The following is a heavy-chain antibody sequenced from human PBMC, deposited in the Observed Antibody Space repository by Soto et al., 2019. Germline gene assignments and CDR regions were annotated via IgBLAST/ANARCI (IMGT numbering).Heavy chain of an antibody. J-gene: IGHJ4*02. CDR2: TSSDGGNK. CDR3: ERDYDNSGYYYQVFDY. D-gene: IGHD3-22*01. CDR1: GFTFSSYA. V-gene: IGHV3-30*14. Sequence: QVQLVESGGGVVQPGRSLRLSCAASGFTFSSYAIHWVRQAPGKGLEWLGVTSSDGGNKYYADSVKGRFTISRDNSKNTLYHQMNRLRAENKAVYYDERDYDNSGYYYQVFDYWGQGTLVTVSS.